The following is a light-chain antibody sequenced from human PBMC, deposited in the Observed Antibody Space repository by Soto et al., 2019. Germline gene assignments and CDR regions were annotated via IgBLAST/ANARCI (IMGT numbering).Light chain of an antibody. CDR1: SGHSSYA. V-gene: IGLV4-69*01. J-gene: IGLJ2*01. CDR2: LNSDGSH. CDR3: QTWGTGIPI. Sequence: QPVLTQSPSASASLGASVKVTCTLSSGHSSYAIAWHQQQPEKGPRYLMKLNSDGSHNKGDGIPDRFSGSSSGAERYLTISSLHSEDEADYYCQTWGTGIPIFGGGTKLTVL.